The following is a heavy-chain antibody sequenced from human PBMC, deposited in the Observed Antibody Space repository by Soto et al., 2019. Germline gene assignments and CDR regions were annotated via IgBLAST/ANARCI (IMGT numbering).Heavy chain of an antibody. CDR2: INSDGSST. D-gene: IGHD3-22*01. J-gene: IGHJ5*01. Sequence: GGSLRLSFAASGFTFSSYWMHWVRQAPGKGLVWVSRINSDGSSTSYAYSVKVRFTIYRDNSDNKLYLQMNSLRPEDSGIYYCAAGHRGLTGLPAVITGPGSFDXWGQGAQVTVSX. CDR3: AAGHRGLTGLPAVITGPGSFDX. V-gene: IGHV3-74*01. CDR1: GFTFSSYW.